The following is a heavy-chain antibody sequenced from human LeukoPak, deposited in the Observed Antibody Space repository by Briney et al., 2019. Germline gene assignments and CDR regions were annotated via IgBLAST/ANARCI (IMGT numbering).Heavy chain of an antibody. D-gene: IGHD4-17*01. J-gene: IGHJ5*02. CDR3: ASLPIDTSTVTFGRFDP. CDR1: GGSITSDH. CDR2: ISYSGST. Sequence: SETLSLTCTVSGGSITSDHWTWVRQPPGKGLEWIARISYSGSTNYNPSLKSRVTISLDRSKNQFSLRLDSVTPADTAAYYCASLPIDTSTVTFGRFDPWGQGILVIVSA. V-gene: IGHV4-59*01.